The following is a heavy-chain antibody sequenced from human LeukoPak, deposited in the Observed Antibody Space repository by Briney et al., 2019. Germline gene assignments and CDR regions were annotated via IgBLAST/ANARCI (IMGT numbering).Heavy chain of an antibody. Sequence: GGSLRLSCAASGFTFSSYSMNWVRQAPGKGLEWVSSISSSSSYIYYTDSVKGRFTISRDNAKNSLYLQMNSLRAEDTAVYYCARYYSDSSGYSPPYFDYWGQGTLVTVSS. CDR2: ISSSSSYI. V-gene: IGHV3-21*01. CDR1: GFTFSSYS. D-gene: IGHD3-22*01. J-gene: IGHJ4*02. CDR3: ARYYSDSSGYSPPYFDY.